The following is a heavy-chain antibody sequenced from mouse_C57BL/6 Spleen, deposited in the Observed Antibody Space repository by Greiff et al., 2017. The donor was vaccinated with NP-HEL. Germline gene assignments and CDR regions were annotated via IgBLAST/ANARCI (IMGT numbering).Heavy chain of an antibody. J-gene: IGHJ4*01. Sequence: QVQLQQPGAELVKPGASVKMSCKASGYTFTSYWITWVKQRPGQGLEWIGDIYPGSGSTNYNEKFKSKATLTVDTSSSTAYMQLSSLTSEDSAVYYCARRAQATDYAMDYWGQGTSVTVSS. V-gene: IGHV1-55*01. CDR1: GYTFTSYW. D-gene: IGHD3-2*02. CDR3: ARRAQATDYAMDY. CDR2: IYPGSGST.